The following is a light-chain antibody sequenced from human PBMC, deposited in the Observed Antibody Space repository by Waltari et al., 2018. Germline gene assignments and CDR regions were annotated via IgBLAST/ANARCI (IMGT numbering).Light chain of an antibody. V-gene: IGKV1-5*03. CDR1: QSVNSW. J-gene: IGKJ1*01. Sequence: DIQMTQSPSTLSASVGDRVAITCRASQSVNSWLAWYQQKPGKAPKFLIYKASILESGVPSRFIGSGSGTEFTLTISNLQPDDFATYYCQQYNRNSTFGQGTKVELK. CDR3: QQYNRNST. CDR2: KAS.